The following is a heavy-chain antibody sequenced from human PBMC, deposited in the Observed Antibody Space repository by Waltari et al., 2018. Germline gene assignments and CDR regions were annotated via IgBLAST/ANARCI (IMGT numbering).Heavy chain of an antibody. Sequence: QLLLQESGPGLVKPSETLPLTCTVSGGSISSSSYYWGWIRQPPGKGLEWIGTIYYSGSTYYNPSLKSRVTISVDTSKNQFSLKLSSVTAADTAVFYCAAGLGYWGQGTLVTVSS. V-gene: IGHV4-39*07. CDR3: AAGLGY. CDR2: IYYSGST. CDR1: GGSISSSSYY. J-gene: IGHJ4*02. D-gene: IGHD6-13*01.